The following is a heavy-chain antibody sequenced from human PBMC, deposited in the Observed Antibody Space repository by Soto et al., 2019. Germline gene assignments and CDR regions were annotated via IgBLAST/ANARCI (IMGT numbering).Heavy chain of an antibody. CDR2: ISYDGSNK. J-gene: IGHJ6*02. V-gene: IGHV3-30*18. CDR3: AKDDCSSTSCYTYYYYGMDV. D-gene: IGHD2-2*02. CDR1: GFTFSSYG. Sequence: PGGSLRLSCAASGFTFSSYGMHWVRQAPGKGLEWVAVISYDGSNKYYADSVKGRLTISRDNSKNTLYLQMNSLRAEDTAVYYCAKDDCSSTSCYTYYYYGMDVWGQGTTVTVSS.